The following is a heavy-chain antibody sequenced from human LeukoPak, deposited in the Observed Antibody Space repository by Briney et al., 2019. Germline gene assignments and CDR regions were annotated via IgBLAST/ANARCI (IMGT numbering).Heavy chain of an antibody. CDR2: SSGSGGRT. V-gene: IGHV3-23*01. CDR3: ARLGYQLLRDNWFDP. CDR1: GFTFSSYA. Sequence: GGSLRLSCAASGFTFSSYAMSWVRQAPGKGLEWVSASSGSGGRTYYADSVKGRFTISRDNSKNTLNLQMNSLRAEGTAVYYCARLGYQLLRDNWFDPWGQGTLVTVSS. J-gene: IGHJ5*02. D-gene: IGHD2-2*01.